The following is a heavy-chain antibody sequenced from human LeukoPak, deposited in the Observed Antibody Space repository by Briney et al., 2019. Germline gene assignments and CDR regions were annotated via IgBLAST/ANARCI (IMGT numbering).Heavy chain of an antibody. CDR3: ARVLGFGKNYAFDI. Sequence: SGTLSLTCAVSSGSISNSNWWSWVRQPPGKGLEWIGEIYHTGTSNYNPSLKSRVTIPVDKSKNQFSLILSSVTAADTALYYCARVLGFGKNYAFDIWGQGTMFTVSS. D-gene: IGHD3-10*01. V-gene: IGHV4-4*02. CDR2: IYHTGTS. J-gene: IGHJ3*02. CDR1: SGSISNSNW.